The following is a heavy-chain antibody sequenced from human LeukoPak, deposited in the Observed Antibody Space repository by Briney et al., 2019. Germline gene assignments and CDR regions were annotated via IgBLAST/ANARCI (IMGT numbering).Heavy chain of an antibody. CDR3: ARLAYGGKTDY. CDR1: GGSISRSSYY. CDR2: TYYSGST. Sequence: SETLSLTCSVSGGSISRSSYYWTWIRQSPGRGLEWIGNTYYSGSTYYNPSLKSRVTISVDTSKNQFSLKLSSVTAADTAVYYCARLAYGGKTDYWGQGTLVTVSS. V-gene: IGHV4-39*01. J-gene: IGHJ4*02. D-gene: IGHD4-23*01.